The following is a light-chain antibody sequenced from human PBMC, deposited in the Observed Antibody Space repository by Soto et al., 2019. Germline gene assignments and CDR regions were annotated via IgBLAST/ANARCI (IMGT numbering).Light chain of an antibody. J-gene: IGKJ1*01. CDR2: DAS. CDR1: QSVSIY. CDR3: QQRSNWPGT. Sequence: EIVLTQSPATLSLSPGERATLSCRASQSVSIYLAWYQQKPGQAPRLLIYDASNRATGIPARFSGSGSGTDFTLTISSLEPEDFAVYYCQQRSNWPGTFGQGTKVDIK. V-gene: IGKV3-11*01.